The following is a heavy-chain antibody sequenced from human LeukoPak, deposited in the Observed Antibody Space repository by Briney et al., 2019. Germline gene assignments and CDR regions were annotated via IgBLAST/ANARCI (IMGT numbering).Heavy chain of an antibody. Sequence: GGSLRLSCAASGFTLSSYGMSWVRQAPGKGLEWVAVMYYDGISKYYADSVKGRFTISRDNSKNTLYLQMNSLRVEDTAVYYCARDYYCSGGSCLYFDYWGQGTLVTVSS. J-gene: IGHJ4*02. V-gene: IGHV3-33*08. CDR1: GFTLSSYG. CDR3: ARDYYCSGGSCLYFDY. CDR2: MYYDGISK. D-gene: IGHD2-15*01.